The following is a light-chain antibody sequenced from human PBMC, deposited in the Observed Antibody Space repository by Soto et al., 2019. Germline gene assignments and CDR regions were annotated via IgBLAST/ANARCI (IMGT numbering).Light chain of an antibody. CDR3: QLCTIFLWT. CDR2: AAF. V-gene: IGKV1-39*01. Sequence: VYKSASALSAKNRDRVSIACRESQSISSYLNWYQQKPGKAPKGLIYAAFTLQTGVSSRFIGSGSGTDFTLTINSLQPEDFATYYSQLCTIFLWTFGQGTMVDVK. J-gene: IGKJ1*01. CDR1: QSISSY.